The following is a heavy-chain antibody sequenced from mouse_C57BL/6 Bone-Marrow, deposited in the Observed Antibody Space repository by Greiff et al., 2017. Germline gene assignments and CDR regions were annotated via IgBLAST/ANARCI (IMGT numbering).Heavy chain of an antibody. CDR1: GFNIKDYY. J-gene: IGHJ3*01. Sequence: EVQLQESGAELVKPGASVKLSCTASGFNIKDYYMHWVKQRTEQGLEWIGRIDPEDGDTKYAPKFQGKATITADTSSNTAYLQLSSLTAEDTAVYYCARFGYDEAWFAYWGQGTLVTVSA. CDR2: IDPEDGDT. CDR3: ARFGYDEAWFAY. V-gene: IGHV14-2*01. D-gene: IGHD2-2*01.